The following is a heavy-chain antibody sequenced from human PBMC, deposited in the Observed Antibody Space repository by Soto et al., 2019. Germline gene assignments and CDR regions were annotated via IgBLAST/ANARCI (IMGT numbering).Heavy chain of an antibody. Sequence: GGSLRLSCAASGFTFSSYAMSWVRQAPGKGLEWVSAISGSGGSTYYADSVKGRFTISRDNSKNTLYLQMNSLRAEDTAVYYCAKVGAAAQIPTVDYWGQGTLVTVSS. J-gene: IGHJ4*02. D-gene: IGHD6-13*01. CDR2: ISGSGGST. CDR3: AKVGAAAQIPTVDY. V-gene: IGHV3-23*01. CDR1: GFTFSSYA.